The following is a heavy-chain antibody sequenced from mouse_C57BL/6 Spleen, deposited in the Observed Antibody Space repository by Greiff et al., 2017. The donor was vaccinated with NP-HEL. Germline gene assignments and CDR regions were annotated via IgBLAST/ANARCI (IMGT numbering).Heavy chain of an antibody. Sequence: QVHVKQSGAELVRPGASVKLSCKASGYTFTDYYINWVKQRPGQGLEWIARIYPGSGNTYYNEKFKGKATLTAEKSSSTAYMQLSSLTSEDSAVYFCARYPPYDGYYAMDYWGQGTSVTVSS. CDR2: IYPGSGNT. D-gene: IGHD2-12*01. CDR1: GYTFTDYY. J-gene: IGHJ4*01. V-gene: IGHV1-76*01. CDR3: ARYPPYDGYYAMDY.